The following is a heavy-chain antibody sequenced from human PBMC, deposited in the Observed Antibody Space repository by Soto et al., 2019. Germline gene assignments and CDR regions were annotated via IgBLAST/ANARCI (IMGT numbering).Heavy chain of an antibody. CDR1: GYPCDSFD. D-gene: IGHD3-10*01. CDR3: VRQPGGFAHPGDDY. V-gene: IGHV1-8*01. CDR2: MNPDSGDT. Sequence: QVQLVQSGAEVQKPGSSVKVSCEAAGYPCDSFDSNGVRQAAGKGLEWLGWMNPDSGDTAVEKRFQDTINMPRTTSSSTAYMELSRLTPDDSAVYFCVRQPGGFAHPGDDYWGKGTLVTVSS. J-gene: IGHJ4*02.